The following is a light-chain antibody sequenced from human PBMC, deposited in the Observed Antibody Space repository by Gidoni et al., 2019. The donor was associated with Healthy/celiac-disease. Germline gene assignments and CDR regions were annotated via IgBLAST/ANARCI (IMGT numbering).Light chain of an antibody. V-gene: IGKV3-11*01. Sequence: EIVLTQSPATLSLSPGERATLSCRASQSVSSYLAWYQQKPGQAPRFLIYDASNRATGIPARFSGSGSGTDFTLTISSLEPEDFAVYYCQQRSNWPPGTWTFGQGTKVEIK. CDR2: DAS. CDR1: QSVSSY. CDR3: QQRSNWPPGTWT. J-gene: IGKJ1*01.